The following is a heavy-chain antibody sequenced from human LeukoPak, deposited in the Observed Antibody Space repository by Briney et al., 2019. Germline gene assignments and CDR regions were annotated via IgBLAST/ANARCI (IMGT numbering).Heavy chain of an antibody. V-gene: IGHV4-39*01. D-gene: IGHD4-17*01. CDR3: ARGVNGDFDY. Sequence: PSETLSLTCTVSGGSISSYYWGWIRQPPGKGLEWIGSIYYSGSTYYNPSLKSRVTISVDTSKNQFSLKLSSVTAADTAVYYCARGVNGDFDYWGQGTLVTVSS. CDR1: GGSISSYY. CDR2: IYYSGST. J-gene: IGHJ4*02.